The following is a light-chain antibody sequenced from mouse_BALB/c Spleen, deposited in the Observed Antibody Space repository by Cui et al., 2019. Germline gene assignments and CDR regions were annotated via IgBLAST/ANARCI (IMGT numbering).Light chain of an antibody. CDR2: LTS. V-gene: IGKV4-68*01. Sequence: QIVLTQSLALMSASPGEKVTMTCSASSSVSFMYWYQQKPRSSPKPWIYLTSNLASGVPARFSGSGSGTYYSLTISSMEAEDAATYYCQQWSSNPLTFGAGTKLELK. CDR1: SSVSF. J-gene: IGKJ5*01. CDR3: QQWSSNPLT.